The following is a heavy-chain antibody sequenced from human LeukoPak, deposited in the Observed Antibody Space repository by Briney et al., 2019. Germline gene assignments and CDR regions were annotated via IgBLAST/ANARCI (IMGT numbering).Heavy chain of an antibody. D-gene: IGHD5-24*01. V-gene: IGHV3-30-3*01. CDR2: ISFDGGNK. CDR3: ASSDGRMEY. CDR1: GFTFSTYA. J-gene: IGHJ4*02. Sequence: GGSLRLSCAASGFTFSTYAMHWVRQAPGKGLEWVAVISFDGGNKYYADSVEGRFTISRDNSKNTVYLQMKSLRAEDTAVYYCASSDGRMEYWGQGTLVTVSS.